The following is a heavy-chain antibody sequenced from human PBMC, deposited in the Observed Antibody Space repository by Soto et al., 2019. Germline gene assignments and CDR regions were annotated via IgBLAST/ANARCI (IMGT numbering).Heavy chain of an antibody. V-gene: IGHV1-69*01. CDR3: ARGLYCGGGCYAHFDY. D-gene: IGHD2-21*02. J-gene: IGHJ4*02. CDR1: GGTFSNYP. CDR2: IIPIFGTT. Sequence: VQLVQSGAEVKKPGSSVKVSCKASGGTFSNYPFIWVRQAPGQGLDWMGGIIPIFGTTDYGQRFQGRVTITADESTNTAYMELSSLRSDDTAVYYCARGLYCGGGCYAHFDYWGQRPLVTVSS.